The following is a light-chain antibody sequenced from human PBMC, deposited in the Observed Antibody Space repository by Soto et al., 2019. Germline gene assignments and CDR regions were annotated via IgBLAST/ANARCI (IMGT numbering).Light chain of an antibody. J-gene: IGKJ4*01. CDR2: GAS. CDR1: QSVGRN. CDR3: QQYNHWPPLT. V-gene: IGKV3-15*01. Sequence: EIVMTQSPATLSVSPGERATLSCRASQSVGRNLAWYPQKPGQAPRLIIYGASTRATGTPARFSGSGSGTEFTLTISSLQAEDFASYSCQQYNHWPPLTFGGGTKVEIK.